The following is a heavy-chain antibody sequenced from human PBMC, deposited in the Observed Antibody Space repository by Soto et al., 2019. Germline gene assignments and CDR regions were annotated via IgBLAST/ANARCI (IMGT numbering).Heavy chain of an antibody. D-gene: IGHD2-2*01. CDR3: ERDAPSIVVVPAAMLNWYDP. CDR2: ISSSSSYI. J-gene: IGHJ5*02. V-gene: IGHV3-21*01. Sequence: GGSLRLSCAASGFTFSSYSMNWVRQAPGKGLEWVSSISSSSSYIYYADSVKGRFTISRDNAKNSLYLQMNSLRAEDTAVYYCERDAPSIVVVPAAMLNWYDPWGQGTLVTVSS. CDR1: GFTFSSYS.